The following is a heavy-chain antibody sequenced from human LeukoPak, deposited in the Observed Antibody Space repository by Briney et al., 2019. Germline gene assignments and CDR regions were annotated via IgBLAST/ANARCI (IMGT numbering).Heavy chain of an antibody. CDR3: ARGRFKGYCSGGSCYPGGGWFDP. CDR2: MNPNSGNT. CDR1: GYTFTGYY. V-gene: IGHV1-8*03. Sequence: ASVKVSCKASGYTFTGYYMHWVRQAPGQGLEWMGWMNPNSGNTGYAQKFQGRVTITRNTSISTAYMELSSLRSEDTAVYYCARGRFKGYCSGGSCYPGGGWFDPWGQGTLVTVSS. D-gene: IGHD2-15*01. J-gene: IGHJ5*02.